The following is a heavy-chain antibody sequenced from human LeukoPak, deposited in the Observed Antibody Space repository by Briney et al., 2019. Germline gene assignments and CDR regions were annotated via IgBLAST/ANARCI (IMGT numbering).Heavy chain of an antibody. CDR1: GFTFSSYS. J-gene: IGHJ6*03. CDR2: ISSSSSYT. Sequence: PGGSLRLSCAASGFTFSSYSMNWVRQAPGKGLEWVSSISSSSSYTFYADSVMGRFTISRDNAKNSLYLQMNGLRAEDTAVYYCARVQRKPGIAAAGPHHYYYYYMDVWGKGTTVTVSS. CDR3: ARVQRKPGIAAAGPHHYYYYYMDV. V-gene: IGHV3-21*01. D-gene: IGHD6-13*01.